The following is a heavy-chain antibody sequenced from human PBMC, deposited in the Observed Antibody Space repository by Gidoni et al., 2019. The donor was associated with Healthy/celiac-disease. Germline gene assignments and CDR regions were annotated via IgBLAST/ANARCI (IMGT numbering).Heavy chain of an antibody. CDR1: GRSVSSGGYY. J-gene: IGHJ6*03. D-gene: IGHD2-2*01. CDR2: IDYSGST. Sequence: QVQLQESGPGLVKPSETLSPTCTVPGRSVSSGGYYWRWIRQPPGKGLEWIGYIDYSGSTNYNPSLKSRVTISVDTSKNQFSLKLSSVTPADTAVYYCARADLGYCSSTSCYGNYYYYMDVWGKGTMVTVSS. V-gene: IGHV4-61*08. CDR3: ARADLGYCSSTSCYGNYYYYMDV.